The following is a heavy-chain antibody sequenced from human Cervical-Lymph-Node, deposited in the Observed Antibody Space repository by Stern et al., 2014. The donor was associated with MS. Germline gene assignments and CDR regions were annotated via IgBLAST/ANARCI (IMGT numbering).Heavy chain of an antibody. Sequence: EVKLVESGGGLIQPGGSLRLSCAPSGFTVSSTYMSWVLQAPGRGLDGVSIIFSGGATAYAVSVKGRFTISRDNSRNTLYLQMNSLRAEDTAFYYCARVPPGYGSNSFFDYWGQGNLVTVSS. V-gene: IGHV3-53*01. J-gene: IGHJ4*02. CDR2: IFSGGAT. CDR3: ARVPPGYGSNSFFDY. D-gene: IGHD4-23*01. CDR1: GFTVSSTY.